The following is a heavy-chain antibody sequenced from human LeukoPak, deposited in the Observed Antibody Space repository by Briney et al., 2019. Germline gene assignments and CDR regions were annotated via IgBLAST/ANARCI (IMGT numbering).Heavy chain of an antibody. D-gene: IGHD2-2*01. J-gene: IGHJ4*02. CDR1: GYTFTSYD. Sequence: ASVKVSCKASGYTFTSYDINWVRQATGQGLEWMGWINPNSGGTNYAQKFQGRVTMTRDTSISTAYMELSRLRSDDTAVYYCARGLRGVVVPAAMFGEDWGQGTLVTVSS. V-gene: IGHV1-2*02. CDR3: ARGLRGVVVPAAMFGED. CDR2: INPNSGGT.